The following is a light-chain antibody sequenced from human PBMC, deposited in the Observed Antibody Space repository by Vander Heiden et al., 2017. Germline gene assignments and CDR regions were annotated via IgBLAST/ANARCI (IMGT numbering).Light chain of an antibody. J-gene: IGLJ3*02. Sequence: QAVVTQEPSLTVSPGGTVRITCGSNTGGVTTGHHPYWFQQKPGQAPRTLISETTTKHSWTPARFSGSLLGGKAALTLSGAQPEDEADYYCLLSFSGGRGVFGGGTKLTV. CDR2: ETT. V-gene: IGLV7-46*01. CDR1: TGGVTTGHH. CDR3: LLSFSGGRGV.